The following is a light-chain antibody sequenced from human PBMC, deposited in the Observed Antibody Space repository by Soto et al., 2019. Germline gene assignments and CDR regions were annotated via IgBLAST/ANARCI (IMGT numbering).Light chain of an antibody. CDR1: SNDVGVYTF. CDR2: DVF. Sequence: QSVLTQPRSVSGFPGQSVTSSCAGISNDVGVYTFVSWYQHHPDKAPKLIIYDVFHRPSGVPDRFSGSRSGNTASLTVSGVQAEDEADYYCCSYASNFAIFGGGTKVTVL. CDR3: CSYASNFAI. J-gene: IGLJ2*01. V-gene: IGLV2-11*01.